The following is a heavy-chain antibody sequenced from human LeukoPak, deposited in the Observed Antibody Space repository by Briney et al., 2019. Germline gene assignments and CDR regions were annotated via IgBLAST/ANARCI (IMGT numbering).Heavy chain of an antibody. CDR3: AREAPTIN. CDR1: GFTFSSYG. D-gene: IGHD3-9*01. CDR2: ISYDGSNK. Sequence: PGGSLRLSCAASGFTFSSYGMHWVRQAPGKGLEWVAVISYDGSNKYYADSVKGRFTISRDNSKNTLYLQMGCLRAEDMAVYYCAREAPTINWGQGTLVTVSS. J-gene: IGHJ4*02. V-gene: IGHV3-30*03.